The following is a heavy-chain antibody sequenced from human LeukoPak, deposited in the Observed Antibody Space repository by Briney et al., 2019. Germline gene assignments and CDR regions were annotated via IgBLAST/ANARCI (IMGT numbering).Heavy chain of an antibody. V-gene: IGHV3-48*04. Sequence: PGGSLRLSCSASGFSFSDYSMNWVRQAPGQGLEWLSYISSRSSTINYADSVRGRFTISRDNAKNSLYLQMNSLRGEDTAVYYCARDGWSQFGEFYFDHWGQGILVTVSS. J-gene: IGHJ4*02. CDR1: GFSFSDYS. CDR3: ARDGWSQFGEFYFDH. D-gene: IGHD3-10*01. CDR2: ISSRSSTI.